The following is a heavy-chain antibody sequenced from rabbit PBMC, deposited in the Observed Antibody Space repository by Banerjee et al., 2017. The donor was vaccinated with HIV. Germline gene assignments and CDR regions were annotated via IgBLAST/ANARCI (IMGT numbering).Heavy chain of an antibody. V-gene: IGHV1S7*01. D-gene: IGHD1-1*01. CDR3: ARMLTSGYNYGSYGMDL. CDR1: GFDFTRYY. Sequence: QLKETGGGLVQPGGSLTLSCTASGFDFTRYYMSWVRQAPGKGLEWIGIIYAGKDITDYASWVNGRFTISSDNAQNTVDLQMNSLTAADTATYFCARMLTSGYNYGSYGMDLRGPGTLVTVS. CDR2: IYAGKDIT. J-gene: IGHJ6*01.